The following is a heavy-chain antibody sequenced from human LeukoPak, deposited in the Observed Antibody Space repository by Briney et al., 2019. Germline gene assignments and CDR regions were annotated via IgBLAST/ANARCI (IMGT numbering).Heavy chain of an antibody. J-gene: IGHJ4*02. CDR2: IYYTGST. D-gene: IGHD6-19*01. V-gene: IGHV4-59*01. Sequence: SETLSLTCTVSGGSISRDYWSWIRQPPGKGLEWIGYIYYTGSTNYNPSLKSRVTISVDTSKNQFSLKLSSVTAADTAVYYCARVIAGSGWTYYFDYWGQGTLVTVSS. CDR1: GGSISRDY. CDR3: ARVIAGSGWTYYFDY.